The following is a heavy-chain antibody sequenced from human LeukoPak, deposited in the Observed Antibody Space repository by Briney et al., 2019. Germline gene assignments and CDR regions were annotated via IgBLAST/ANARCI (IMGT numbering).Heavy chain of an antibody. D-gene: IGHD1-1*01. CDR1: GYRFTIYW. CDR2: IYPGDSDT. J-gene: IGHJ3*02. CDR3: ATSTGDALDI. Sequence: GESLKISCMGSGYRFTIYWIGWVRQMPGKGLEWMGIIYPGDSDTRYSPSFQGQVTISADKSINTAYLQWSSLKASDTAMYYCATSTGDALDIWGQGTMVTVSS. V-gene: IGHV5-51*01.